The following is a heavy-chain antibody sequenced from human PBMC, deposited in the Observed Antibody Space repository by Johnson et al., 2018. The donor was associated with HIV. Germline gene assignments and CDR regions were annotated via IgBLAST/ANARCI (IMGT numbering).Heavy chain of an antibody. Sequence: VQLVESGGGLVQPGGSLRLSCAASGFAFRTYWMVWVRQVPGKRPVWVAVISDDGSNEYYADSVKGRFTISRDNSKNTLYLQMNSLRAEDTAVYYCARDRGGSGYYSDDAFDIWGQGTMVTVSS. V-gene: IGHV3-30*03. CDR1: GFAFRTYW. J-gene: IGHJ3*02. CDR3: ARDRGGSGYYSDDAFDI. D-gene: IGHD3-22*01. CDR2: ISDDGSNE.